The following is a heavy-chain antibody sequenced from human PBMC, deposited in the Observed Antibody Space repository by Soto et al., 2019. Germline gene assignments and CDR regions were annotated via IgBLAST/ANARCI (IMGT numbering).Heavy chain of an antibody. CDR1: GYTFTSYY. J-gene: IGHJ3*02. CDR2: INPSGGST. V-gene: IGHV1-46*01. D-gene: IGHD6-19*01. Sequence: ASVKVSCKASGYTFTSYYMHWVRQAPGQGLEWMGIINPSGGSTSYAQKFQGRVTMTRDTSTSTVYMELSSLRSEDTAVYYCAREGTSVWYPRDDAFDISGQGTMLT. CDR3: AREGTSVWYPRDDAFDI.